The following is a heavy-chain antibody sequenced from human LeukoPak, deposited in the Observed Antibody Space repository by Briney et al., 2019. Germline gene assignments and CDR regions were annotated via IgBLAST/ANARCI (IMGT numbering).Heavy chain of an antibody. D-gene: IGHD3-16*01. CDR1: GFTFSSYW. CDR2: IKQDGIEQ. CDR3: AREAGGGYYFDY. V-gene: IGHV3-7*01. J-gene: IGHJ4*02. Sequence: PGGSLRLSWAASGFTFSSYWMRWGPQAPGKGLEWGPNIKQDGIEQFYMNSVKGRFTISRDNAKNSLYLQMNSLRAEDTAVYYCAREAGGGYYFDYWGQGTLVTVSS.